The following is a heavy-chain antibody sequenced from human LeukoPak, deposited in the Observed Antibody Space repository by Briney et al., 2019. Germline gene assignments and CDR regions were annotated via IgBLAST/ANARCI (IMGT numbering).Heavy chain of an antibody. CDR1: GGSFSGYY. Sequence: KASETLSLTCAVYGGSFSGYYWSWIRQPPGKGLEWIGEINHSGSTNYNPSLKSRVTISVDTSKNQFSLKLSSVTAADTAVYYCARGQRGYSYGYGGWVYWGQGTLVTVSS. V-gene: IGHV4-34*01. CDR2: INHSGST. D-gene: IGHD5-18*01. CDR3: ARGQRGYSYGYGGWVY. J-gene: IGHJ4*02.